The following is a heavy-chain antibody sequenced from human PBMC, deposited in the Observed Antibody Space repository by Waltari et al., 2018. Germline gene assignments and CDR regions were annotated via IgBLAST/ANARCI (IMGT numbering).Heavy chain of an antibody. CDR2: IYYSGRI. V-gene: IGHV4-31*03. CDR1: GGSISSGGYY. Sequence: QVQLQESGPGLVKPSQTLSLTCTVSGGSISSGGYYWSWIRQHPGKGLEWIGYIYYSGRIEYKQARKRRVTRSVDTSKNQCSVKWSSVTAAETDVYYCASGEGREQQLVPRGWFDPWGQGTLVTVSS. D-gene: IGHD6-13*01. J-gene: IGHJ5*02. CDR3: ASGEGREQQLVPRGWFDP.